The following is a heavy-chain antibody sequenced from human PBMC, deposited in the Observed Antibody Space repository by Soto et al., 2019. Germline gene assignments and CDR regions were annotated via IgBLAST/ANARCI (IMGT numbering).Heavy chain of an antibody. Sequence: PGGSLRLSCAASGFTFSSYGMHWVRQAPGKGLEWLAVIWYDGSNKYYADSVKGRFTISRDNSKNTLYLQMNSLRAEDTAVYYCARDLYSGIMGYFDYWGQGTLVTVSS. CDR1: GFTFSSYG. D-gene: IGHD1-26*01. J-gene: IGHJ4*02. CDR2: IWYDGSNK. V-gene: IGHV3-33*01. CDR3: ARDLYSGIMGYFDY.